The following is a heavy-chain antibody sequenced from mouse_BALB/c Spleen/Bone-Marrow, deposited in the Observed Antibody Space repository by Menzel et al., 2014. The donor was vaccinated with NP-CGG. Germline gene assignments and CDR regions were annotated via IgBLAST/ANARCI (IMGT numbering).Heavy chain of an antibody. D-gene: IGHD2-3*01. CDR1: GYTFTSTW. CDR3: TRDGVGGAMGY. CDR2: IHPNSGNT. J-gene: IGHJ4*01. Sequence: QVQLQQSGSVLVRPGDSVKLSCKASGYTFTSTWIHWAKQRPGQGLERIGEIHPNSGNTKYNEKLKGKATLTADTSSSTAYVDLSSLTSEDSAVYYCTRDGVGGAMGYWGQGTSVTVSS. V-gene: IGHV1S130*01.